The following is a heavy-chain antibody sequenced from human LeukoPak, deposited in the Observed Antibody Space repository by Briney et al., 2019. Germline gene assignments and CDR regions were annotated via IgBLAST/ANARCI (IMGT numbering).Heavy chain of an antibody. D-gene: IGHD5-12*01. V-gene: IGHV1-46*01. CDR1: GYTFTGYY. J-gene: IGHJ6*02. CDR2: INPSGGST. Sequence: ASVKVSYKASGYTFTGYYMHWVRQAPGQGLEWMGIINPSGGSTSYAQKFQGRVTMTRDTSTSTVYMELSSLRSEDTAVYYCASLLRSGNGMDVWGQGTTVTVSS. CDR3: ASLLRSGNGMDV.